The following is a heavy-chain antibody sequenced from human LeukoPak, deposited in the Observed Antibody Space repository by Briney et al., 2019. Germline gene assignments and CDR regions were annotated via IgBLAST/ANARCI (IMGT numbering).Heavy chain of an antibody. D-gene: IGHD3-10*01. Sequence: SETPSLTCTVSGGSISSYYWSWIRQPPGKGLEWIGYIYYSGSTNYNPSLKSRVTISVDTSKNQFSLKLSSVTAADTAVYYCARDRYYGSGSYGLYWFDPWGQGTLVTVSS. CDR1: GGSISSYY. CDR2: IYYSGST. V-gene: IGHV4-59*01. CDR3: ARDRYYGSGSYGLYWFDP. J-gene: IGHJ5*02.